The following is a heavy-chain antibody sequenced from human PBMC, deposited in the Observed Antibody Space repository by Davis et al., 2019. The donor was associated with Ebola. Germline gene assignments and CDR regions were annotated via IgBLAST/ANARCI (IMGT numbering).Heavy chain of an antibody. CDR2: INPSGSST. D-gene: IGHD3-10*02. CDR1: GYTFTSYY. J-gene: IGHJ3*02. CDR3: ARFRTYYYVTREGAFDI. V-gene: IGHV1-46*01. Sequence: ASVKVSCKASGYTFTSYYMHWVRQAPGQGLEWMGIINPSGSSTSFAQKFQGRVTMTRDTSTSTVYMELSSLRSEDTAGYYCARFRTYYYVTREGAFDIWGQGTMVTVSS.